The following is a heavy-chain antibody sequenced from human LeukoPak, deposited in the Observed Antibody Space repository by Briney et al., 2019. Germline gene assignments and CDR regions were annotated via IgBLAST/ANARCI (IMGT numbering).Heavy chain of an antibody. V-gene: IGHV4-59*01. CDR3: ARDTYYDSSGYGL. J-gene: IGHJ4*02. Sequence: PSETLSLTCTVSGGSISSYYWSWIRQPPGKGLEWIGYIYYSGSTNYNPSLKSRVTISVDTSKNQFSLKLSSVTAADTAVYYCARDTYYDSSGYGLWGQGTLATVSS. CDR2: IYYSGST. D-gene: IGHD3-22*01. CDR1: GGSISSYY.